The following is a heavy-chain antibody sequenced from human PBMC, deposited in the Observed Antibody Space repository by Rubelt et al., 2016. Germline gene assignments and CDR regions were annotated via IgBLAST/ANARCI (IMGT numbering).Heavy chain of an antibody. J-gene: IGHJ4*02. V-gene: IGHV3-7*03. CDR2: IKQDGSEK. D-gene: IGHD5-12*01. CDR1: GFTFSSYW. Sequence: EVQLVESGGGLVQPGGSLRLSCAASGFTFSSYWMSWVRQAPGKGLEWVANIKQDGSEKYYVDSVKGRFTSSRDNAKNSLYLKMNSLRAEDTGVYYCAKVIVATILGGKDYWGQGTLVTVSS. CDR3: AKVIVATILGGKDY.